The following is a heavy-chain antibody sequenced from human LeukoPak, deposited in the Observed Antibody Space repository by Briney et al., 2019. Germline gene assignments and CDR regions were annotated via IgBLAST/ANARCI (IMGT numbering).Heavy chain of an antibody. J-gene: IGHJ2*01. Sequence: GGSLRLSCAASGFTFDDYAMHWVRQAPGKGLEWVSAISGSGGSTYYADSVKGRFTISRDNSKNTLYLQMNSLRAEDTAVYYCAKDRKDDWYFDLWGRGTLVTVSS. CDR2: ISGSGGST. D-gene: IGHD2-15*01. CDR1: GFTFDDYA. CDR3: AKDRKDDWYFDL. V-gene: IGHV3-23*01.